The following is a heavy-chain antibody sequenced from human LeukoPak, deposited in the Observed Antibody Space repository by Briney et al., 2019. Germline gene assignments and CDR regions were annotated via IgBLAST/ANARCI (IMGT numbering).Heavy chain of an antibody. J-gene: IGHJ4*02. Sequence: ASVKVSCKASGYAFTGYYIHWVRQAPGQGLEWMGWINPDSGGTNYAQIFQGRVTMTRDTSISTAYMELNRLRSDDTAVYYCARVASAVYSDYWGQGTLVTVSS. V-gene: IGHV1-2*02. CDR1: GYAFTGYY. CDR3: ARVASAVYSDY. CDR2: INPDSGGT.